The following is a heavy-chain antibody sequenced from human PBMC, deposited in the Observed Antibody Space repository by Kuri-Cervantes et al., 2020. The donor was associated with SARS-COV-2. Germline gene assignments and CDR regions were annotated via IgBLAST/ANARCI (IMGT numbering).Heavy chain of an antibody. Sequence: ASVKVSCKASGHTFTGYYMHWVRQAPGQGLEWMGWINPNSGGTNYAQKVQGRVTMTRDTSISTAYMELSRLRSDDTAVYYCARGNFPPYDFWSGYYTYYFDYWGQGTLVTVSS. CDR2: INPNSGGT. V-gene: IGHV1-2*02. CDR1: GHTFTGYY. J-gene: IGHJ4*02. CDR3: ARGNFPPYDFWSGYYTYYFDY. D-gene: IGHD3-3*01.